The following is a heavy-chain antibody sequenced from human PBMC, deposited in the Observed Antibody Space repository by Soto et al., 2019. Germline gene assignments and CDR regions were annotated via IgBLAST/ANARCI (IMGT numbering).Heavy chain of an antibody. D-gene: IGHD3-10*01. CDR3: AREGTYYAGSGYFEY. Sequence: SVTLFLTSTVSGGYIVSGGCYCSWIRQPPGKGLEWIGYIYYSGSTYYNPSLKSRVTISVDTSKNQFSLKLSSVTAADTAVYYCAREGTYYAGSGYFEYWVQGSLDTGSS. CDR1: GGYIVSGGCY. J-gene: IGHJ4*02. V-gene: IGHV4-30-4*01. CDR2: IYYSGST.